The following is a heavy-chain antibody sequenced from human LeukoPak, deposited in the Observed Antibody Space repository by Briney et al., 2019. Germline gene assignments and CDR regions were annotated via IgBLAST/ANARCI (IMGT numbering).Heavy chain of an antibody. CDR3: ARYFYDSSGSSSDAFDI. CDR1: RYTFTGYY. V-gene: IGHV1-2*02. D-gene: IGHD3-22*01. CDR2: INPNSGGT. J-gene: IGHJ3*02. Sequence: ASVKVSCKTSRYTFTGYYMHWVRQAPGQGLEWMGWINPNSGGTNYAQRFQGRVTMTRDTSMSTAYMELSGLRSDDSAVYYCARYFYDSSGSSSDAFDIWGQGTMVTVSS.